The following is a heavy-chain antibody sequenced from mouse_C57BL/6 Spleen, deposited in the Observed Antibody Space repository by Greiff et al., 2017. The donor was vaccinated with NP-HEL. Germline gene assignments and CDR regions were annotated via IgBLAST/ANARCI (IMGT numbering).Heavy chain of an antibody. CDR2: IYYSGTI. V-gene: IGHV3-5*01. D-gene: IGHD2-4*01. CDR3: ARDEGYDYGGFDY. J-gene: IGHJ2*01. Sequence: EVKLVESGPGLVKPSQTVFLTCTVTGISITTGNYRWSWIRQFPGNKLEWIGYIYYSGTITYNPSLPSRTTITRDTPKNQFFLEMNSLTAEDTATYYCARDEGYDYGGFDYWGQGTTLTVSS. CDR1: GISITTGNYR.